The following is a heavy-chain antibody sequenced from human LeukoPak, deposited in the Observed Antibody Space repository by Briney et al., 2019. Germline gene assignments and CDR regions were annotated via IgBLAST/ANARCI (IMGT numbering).Heavy chain of an antibody. V-gene: IGHV3-74*01. CDR3: ARGFDGYPFGWWFDP. Sequence: QSGGSLRLSCVVSGFTFSTYWMRWVRQAPGKGLVWVSRVSADGSTTIYADSVRGRFTTSRDNGINTVYLQMNSLRAEDTAVYYCARGFDGYPFGWWFDPWGQGTLVTVSS. J-gene: IGHJ5*02. D-gene: IGHD5-24*01. CDR2: VSADGSTT. CDR1: GFTFSTYW.